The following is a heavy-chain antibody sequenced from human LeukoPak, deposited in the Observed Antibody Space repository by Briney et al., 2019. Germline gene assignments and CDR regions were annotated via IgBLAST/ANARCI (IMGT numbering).Heavy chain of an antibody. CDR1: GFTFSGCG. CDR3: AKDPYSYGSYFDY. D-gene: IGHD5-18*01. J-gene: IGHJ4*02. Sequence: GGSLRLSCAASGFTFSGCGMDWVRQAPGKGLEWVAFIWYDGRDKYYADSVKGQFTISRDNSKNTLYLQMNSLRAGDTAVYYCAKDPYSYGSYFDYWGQGTLVTVSS. CDR2: IWYDGRDK. V-gene: IGHV3-30*02.